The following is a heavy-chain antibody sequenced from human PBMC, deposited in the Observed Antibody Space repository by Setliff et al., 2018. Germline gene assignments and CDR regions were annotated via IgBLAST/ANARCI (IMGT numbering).Heavy chain of an antibody. J-gene: IGHJ4*02. CDR3: ASGDGYNPY. CDR2: ISSSSSTI. CDR1: GFTFSSYS. Sequence: GGSLRLSCAASGFTFSSYSMNWVRQAPGKGLEWVSYISSSSSTIYYADSVKGRFTISRDNAKNSLYLQMNSLRPEDAAVYYCASGDGYNPYGGQGTLVTVSS. D-gene: IGHD5-12*01. V-gene: IGHV3-48*01.